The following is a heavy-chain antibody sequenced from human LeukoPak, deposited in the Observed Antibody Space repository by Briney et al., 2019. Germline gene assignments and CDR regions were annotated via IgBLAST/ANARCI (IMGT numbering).Heavy chain of an antibody. Sequence: PSETLSLTCTVSGGSISSSSYYCGWIRQPPGKGLEWIGSIYYSGSTYYNPSLKSRVSISVDTSKNQFSLKLSSVTAADTAVYYCARDRCSSTSCFFDYWGQGTLVTASS. J-gene: IGHJ4*02. CDR1: GGSISSSSYY. D-gene: IGHD2-2*01. CDR2: IYYSGST. CDR3: ARDRCSSTSCFFDY. V-gene: IGHV4-39*07.